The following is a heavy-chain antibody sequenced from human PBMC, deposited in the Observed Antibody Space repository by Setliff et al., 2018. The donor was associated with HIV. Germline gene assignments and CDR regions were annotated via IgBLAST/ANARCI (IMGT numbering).Heavy chain of an antibody. CDR3: AKGENEQWLVVGLFDY. J-gene: IGHJ4*02. V-gene: IGHV4-39*07. CDR1: GDSINNSTYY. D-gene: IGHD6-19*01. Sequence: PSETLSLTCAVSGDSINNSTYYWGWIRQPPGKGLEWIGGFYYSGTSYYNPSLRSRLTISVDTSKNQFSLTLNSVTAADTAMYYCAKGENEQWLVVGLFDYWGQGTLVTVSS. CDR2: FYYSGTS.